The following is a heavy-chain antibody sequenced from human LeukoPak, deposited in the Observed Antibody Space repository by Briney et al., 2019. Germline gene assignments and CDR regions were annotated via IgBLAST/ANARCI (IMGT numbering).Heavy chain of an antibody. CDR1: GYTFTSYG. CDR3: ARGSDIARDYYYYYMDV. V-gene: IGHV1-18*01. Sequence: ASVKVSCKASGYTFTSYGISWVRQAPGQGLEWMGGISAYNGNTNYAQKLQGRVTMTTDTSTSTAYMELRSLRSDDTAVYYCARGSDIARDYYYYYMDVWGKGTTVTVSS. CDR2: ISAYNGNT. D-gene: IGHD2-21*02. J-gene: IGHJ6*03.